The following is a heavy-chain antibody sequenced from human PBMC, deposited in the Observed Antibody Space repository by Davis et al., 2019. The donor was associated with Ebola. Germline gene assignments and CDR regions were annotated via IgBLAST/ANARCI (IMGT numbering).Heavy chain of an antibody. CDR2: IYYSGST. D-gene: IGHD5-18*01. CDR1: GGSISSYY. CDR3: ASFGYSYGSIDY. Sequence: MPGGSLRLSCTVSGGSISSYYWSWIRQPPGKGLEWIGYIYYSGSTNYNPSLKSRVTISVDTSKNQFSLKLSSVTAADTAVYYCASFGYSYGSIDYWGQGTLVTVSS. V-gene: IGHV4-59*01. J-gene: IGHJ4*02.